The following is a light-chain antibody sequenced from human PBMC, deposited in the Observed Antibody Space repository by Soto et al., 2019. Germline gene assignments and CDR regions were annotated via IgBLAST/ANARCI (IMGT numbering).Light chain of an antibody. Sequence: DIQMTQSPSTLSASVGDRVTITFRASQSIVNWLAWYQQKPGKAPKILIYKASSLYSGVPSRFSGSGSGTEFTLTISSLQPDDFATYYCQQYSGTFSKGPKVESK. CDR3: QQYSGT. CDR1: QSIVNW. CDR2: KAS. J-gene: IGKJ1*01. V-gene: IGKV1-5*03.